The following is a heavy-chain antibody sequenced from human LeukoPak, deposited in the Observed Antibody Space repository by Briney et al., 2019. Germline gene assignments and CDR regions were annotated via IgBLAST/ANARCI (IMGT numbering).Heavy chain of an antibody. V-gene: IGHV1-69*13. Sequence: SVKVSCKASGGTFSSYAISWVRQAPGQGLEWMGGIIPIFGTANYAQKFQGRVTITADESTSTAYMELSSLRSEDTAVYYCARTNYYDSSGYYNVFDYWGQGTLVTVSS. CDR1: GGTFSSYA. J-gene: IGHJ4*02. CDR2: IIPIFGTA. D-gene: IGHD3-22*01. CDR3: ARTNYYDSSGYYNVFDY.